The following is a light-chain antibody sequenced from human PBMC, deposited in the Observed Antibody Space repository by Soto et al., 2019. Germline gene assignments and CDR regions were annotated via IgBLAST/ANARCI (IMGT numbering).Light chain of an antibody. CDR2: GAS. CDR3: QQCGSSPQT. CDR1: QSVSSSY. Sequence: EIVLTQSPGTLSLSPGERATLSCRASQSVSSSYLAWYQQKPGQAPRLLIYGASSRATGIPDRFSGSGSGTDFTITVSRLEPEDFAVYYCQQCGSSPQTFGQGTEVEV. V-gene: IGKV3-20*01. J-gene: IGKJ1*01.